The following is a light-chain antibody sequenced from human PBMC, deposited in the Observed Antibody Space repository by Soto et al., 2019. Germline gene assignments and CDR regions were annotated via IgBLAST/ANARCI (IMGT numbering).Light chain of an antibody. CDR3: STYTSNSARVL. CDR1: SSDVGAYNY. CDR2: EVS. V-gene: IGLV2-14*01. Sequence: QSVLTQPASVSGSPGQSITISCTGTSSDVGAYNYVSWYQQHPGKAPKLLIYEVSNRPSGVSNRFSGSKSANTASLTISGLQAEDEADYYCSTYTSNSARVLFGGGTKLTVL. J-gene: IGLJ2*01.